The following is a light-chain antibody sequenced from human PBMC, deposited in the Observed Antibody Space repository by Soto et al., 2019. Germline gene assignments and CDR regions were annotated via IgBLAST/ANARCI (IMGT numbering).Light chain of an antibody. J-gene: IGLJ3*02. CDR3: CSYAGSYTFWV. CDR1: SSDVGGYNY. Sequence: QSALTQPRSVSGSPGQSVTISCTGTSSDVGGYNYVSWYQQYPGKAPKLMIYDVEKRPSGVPDRFSGSKSGNTASLTISGLQAEDEADYYCCSYAGSYTFWVFGGVTKVTVL. V-gene: IGLV2-11*01. CDR2: DVE.